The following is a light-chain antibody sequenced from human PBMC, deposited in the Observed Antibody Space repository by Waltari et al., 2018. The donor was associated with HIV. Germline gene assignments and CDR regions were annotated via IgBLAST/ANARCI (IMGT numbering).Light chain of an antibody. CDR3: AAWHDSLNGSWV. CDR2: SNN. CDR1: SSKIGSNT. Sequence: QSVLTQPPSASGTPGPRVTIPCSGSSSKIGSNTVTWYQQLPGTAPKLLIYSNNQRPSGVPDRFSGSKSGTSASLAISGLQSEDEADYYCAAWHDSLNGSWVFGGGTKLTVL. V-gene: IGLV1-44*01. J-gene: IGLJ3*02.